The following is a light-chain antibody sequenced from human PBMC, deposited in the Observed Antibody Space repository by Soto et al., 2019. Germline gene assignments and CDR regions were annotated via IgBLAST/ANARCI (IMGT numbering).Light chain of an antibody. CDR1: SSNIGNNY. V-gene: IGLV1-51*01. CDR3: GTWDSSLSFV. Sequence: QSVLTQPPSVSAAPGQKVTISCSGTSSNIGNNYVSWYQQLPGTAPKLLIYDNNKQPSGIPDRFSGSNSGTSATLGITGLQTGDEADYYCGTWDSSLSFVFGGGTKLTVL. J-gene: IGLJ2*01. CDR2: DNN.